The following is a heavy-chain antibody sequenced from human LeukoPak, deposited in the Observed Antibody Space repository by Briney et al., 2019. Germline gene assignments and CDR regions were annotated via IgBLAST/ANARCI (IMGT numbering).Heavy chain of an antibody. CDR2: ISWNSGSI. V-gene: IGHV3-9*01. CDR1: GFTFDDYA. CDR3: AKDKGDSSGWGAYYYYGMDV. J-gene: IGHJ6*02. Sequence: PGGSLRLACAASGFTFDDYAMHWVRQAPGKGLEWVSGISWNSGSIGYADSVKGRFTISRDNAKNSLYLQMNSLRAEDTALYYCAKDKGDSSGWGAYYYYGMDVWGQGTTVTVSS. D-gene: IGHD6-19*01.